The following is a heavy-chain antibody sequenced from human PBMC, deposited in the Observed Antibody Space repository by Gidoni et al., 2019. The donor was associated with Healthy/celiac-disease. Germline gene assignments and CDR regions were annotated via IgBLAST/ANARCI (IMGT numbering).Heavy chain of an antibody. D-gene: IGHD3-22*01. J-gene: IGHJ4*02. Sequence: EVQLVESGGGLVKPGGFIRLSCAASGFNCSNAWMSCVRQASGKGLEWVGRIKSKTYGGTTDYAAPVKGRFTITRDDSKNTLYLQMNNLKTEDTAVYYCTPIVVVSHWGQGTLVTVSS. V-gene: IGHV3-15*01. CDR1: GFNCSNAW. CDR3: TPIVVVSH. CDR2: IKSKTYGGTT.